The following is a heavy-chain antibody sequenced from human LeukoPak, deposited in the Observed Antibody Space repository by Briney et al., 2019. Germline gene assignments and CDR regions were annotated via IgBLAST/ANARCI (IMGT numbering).Heavy chain of an antibody. J-gene: IGHJ4*02. D-gene: IGHD6-19*01. V-gene: IGHV4-59*08. CDR1: GGSISSYY. Sequence: RTSETLSLTCTVSGGSISSYYWSWIRQPPGKGLEWIGYIYYSGSTNYNPSLKSRVTISVDTSKNQFSLKLSSVTAADTAVYYCAIGGSSGWADYWGQGTLVTVSS. CDR3: AIGGSSGWADY. CDR2: IYYSGST.